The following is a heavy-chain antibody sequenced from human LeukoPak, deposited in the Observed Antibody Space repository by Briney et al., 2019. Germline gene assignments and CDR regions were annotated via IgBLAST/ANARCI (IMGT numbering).Heavy chain of an antibody. Sequence: GGSLRLSCAASGFTFSSYSMNWVRQASGKGLEWVSYISSTSSTIYYADSVTGRFTISRDNAKNSLYLQMNSLRAEDTAEYYCARDHSVAGLFENWGQGTLVTVSS. CDR2: ISSTSSTI. D-gene: IGHD6-19*01. J-gene: IGHJ4*02. CDR1: GFTFSSYS. V-gene: IGHV3-48*04. CDR3: ARDHSVAGLFEN.